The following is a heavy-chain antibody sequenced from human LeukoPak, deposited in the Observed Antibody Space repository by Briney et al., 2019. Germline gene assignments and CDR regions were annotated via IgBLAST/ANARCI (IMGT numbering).Heavy chain of an antibody. J-gene: IGHJ6*04. CDR3: TKDLYGSGSKSCGMDV. V-gene: IGHV3-23*01. Sequence: PGGSLRHSCAASGLTFSSYAMTWVRQAPGKGLEWVSGISGNGGTTYYADSVKGRFTISRDNSKNTLYLQMDSLRIEDTAVYYCTKDLYGSGSKSCGMDVWGKGTTVTVSS. CDR2: ISGNGGTT. D-gene: IGHD3-10*01. CDR1: GLTFSSYA.